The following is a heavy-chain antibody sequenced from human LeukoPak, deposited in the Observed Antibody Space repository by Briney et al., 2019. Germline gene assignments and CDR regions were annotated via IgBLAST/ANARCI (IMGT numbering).Heavy chain of an antibody. Sequence: GASVKVSCKASGYTFTGYYMHWVRQAPGQGLEWMGWINPNSGGTNYAQKFQGRVTMTRDTSISTAYMELSRLRSDDTAVYYCARDRVVVVPAATYYYYYYGMDVWGQGTTVTVSS. CDR2: INPNSGGT. CDR1: GYTFTGYY. V-gene: IGHV1-2*02. D-gene: IGHD2-2*01. CDR3: ARDRVVVVPAATYYYYYYGMDV. J-gene: IGHJ6*02.